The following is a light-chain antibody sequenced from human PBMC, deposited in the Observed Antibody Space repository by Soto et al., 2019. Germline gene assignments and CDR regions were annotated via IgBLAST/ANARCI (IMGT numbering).Light chain of an antibody. Sequence: ENVLTQSPGTLSLSPGERATLSCRASQSVGSYLGWYQKKPGQAPRLLIYGASNRATGIPDRFSGSGPGTDFTLTISRLEPEDFAVYYCQHYGGPPPWTFGQGTKVEIK. CDR2: GAS. CDR1: QSVGSY. CDR3: QHYGGPPPWT. J-gene: IGKJ1*01. V-gene: IGKV3-20*01.